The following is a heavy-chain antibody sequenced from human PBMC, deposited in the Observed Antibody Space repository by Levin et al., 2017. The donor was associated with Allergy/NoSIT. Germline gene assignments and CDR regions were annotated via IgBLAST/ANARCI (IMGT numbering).Heavy chain of an antibody. Sequence: PSETLSLTCTVSGGSISSSSYYWGWIRQPPGKGLEWIGSIYYSGSTYYNPSLKSRVTISVDTSKNQFSLKLSSVTAADTAVYYCARLSGSSLNDYWGQGTLVTVSS. CDR1: GGSISSSSYY. CDR2: IYYSGST. D-gene: IGHD1-26*01. CDR3: ARLSGSSLNDY. J-gene: IGHJ4*02. V-gene: IGHV4-39*01.